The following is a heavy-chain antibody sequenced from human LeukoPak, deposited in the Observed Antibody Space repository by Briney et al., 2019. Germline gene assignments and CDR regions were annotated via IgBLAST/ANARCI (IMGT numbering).Heavy chain of an antibody. J-gene: IGHJ4*02. CDR2: ISWNSGSI. CDR1: GFTFDDYA. D-gene: IGHD2-2*01. CDR3: AKSDCSSTSCPTFDY. Sequence: GGSLRLSCAASGFTFDDYAMHWVRQAPGKGLEWVSGISWNSGSIGYADSVKGRFTISRDNAKNSLYLQMNSLRAEDTALYYCAKSDCSSTSCPTFDYWGRGTLVTVSS. V-gene: IGHV3-9*01.